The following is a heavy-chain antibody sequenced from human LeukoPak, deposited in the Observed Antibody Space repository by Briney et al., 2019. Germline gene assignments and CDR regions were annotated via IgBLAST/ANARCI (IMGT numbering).Heavy chain of an antibody. Sequence: LPGGALRLSCAASGFTFVNNAMSWVRQAPGKGLEWVSAISGSGGSTYYADSVKGRFTISRDNSKNTLYLQMNSLRAEDTAVYYCAKDPIWGQLWSPFVYWGQGTMVTVSS. D-gene: IGHD5-18*01. V-gene: IGHV3-23*01. CDR1: GFTFVNNA. J-gene: IGHJ4*02. CDR2: ISGSGGST. CDR3: AKDPIWGQLWSPFVY.